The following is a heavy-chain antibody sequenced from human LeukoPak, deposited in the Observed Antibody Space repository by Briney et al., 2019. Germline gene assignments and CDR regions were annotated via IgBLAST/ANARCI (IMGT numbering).Heavy chain of an antibody. V-gene: IGHV4-31*03. CDR2: IYYTGYT. Sequence: SETLSLTCTVSGDSINSGGYYWSWIRQHPGKGLEWIGFIYYTGYTYSNPSLKSRFAISLDTSKNQFSLKLSSVTAADTAVYYCASVYDSSGYYPFWGQGTLVTVSS. CDR1: GDSINSGGYY. D-gene: IGHD3-22*01. J-gene: IGHJ4*02. CDR3: ASVYDSSGYYPF.